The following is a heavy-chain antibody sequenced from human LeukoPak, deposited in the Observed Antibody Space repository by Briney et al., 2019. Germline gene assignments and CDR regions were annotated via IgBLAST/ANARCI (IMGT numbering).Heavy chain of an antibody. CDR2: IYHSGST. J-gene: IGHJ5*02. V-gene: IGHV4-30-2*02. CDR3: ARSYDILTGSVWFDP. CDR1: GGSISSGGYS. Sequence: SQTLSLTCAVSGGSISSGGYSWSWIRQPPGKGLEWIGYIYHSGSTYYNPSLKSRVTISVDTSKNQFSLKLSSVTAADTAVYYCARSYDILTGSVWFDPWGQGTLVTVSS. D-gene: IGHD3-9*01.